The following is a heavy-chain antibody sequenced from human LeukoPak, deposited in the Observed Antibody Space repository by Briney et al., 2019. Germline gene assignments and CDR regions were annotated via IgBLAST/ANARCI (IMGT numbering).Heavy chain of an antibody. CDR3: AKDSFSSR. Sequence: PGGSLRLSCAASGFTFSSDSMTWVRQAPGKGLEWVSTISGSGVSTFYADSVKGRFTISRDISKNTLFLHMNSLSAEDTAVYYCAKDSFSSRWGQGTLVTASS. V-gene: IGHV3-23*01. CDR2: ISGSGVST. D-gene: IGHD2-2*01. J-gene: IGHJ4*02. CDR1: GFTFSSDS.